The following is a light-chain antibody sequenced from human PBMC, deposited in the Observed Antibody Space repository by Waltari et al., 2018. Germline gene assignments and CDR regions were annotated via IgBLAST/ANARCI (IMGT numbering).Light chain of an antibody. CDR3: QQSYPTPPWT. V-gene: IGKV1-39*01. CDR2: AAS. J-gene: IGKJ1*01. CDR1: QRISNY. Sequence: DIQMTQSPSSLSASVGDRVTITCRASQRISNYLNWYQQKPGKAPRLLIYAASSLQSGVPSRFSGSGSGTDFTLTITSLQPEAFATYYCQQSYPTPPWTFGQGTKVDMK.